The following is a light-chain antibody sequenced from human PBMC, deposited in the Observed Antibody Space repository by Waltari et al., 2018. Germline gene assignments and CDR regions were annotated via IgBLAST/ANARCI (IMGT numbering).Light chain of an antibody. CDR3: QQRSTWXSXT. CDR1: QSVSRH. J-gene: IGKJ4*01. V-gene: IGKV3-11*01. CDR2: DAS. Sequence: EIVFTQSPATLSLSPGESVTLPCRASQSVSRHLAWYLQRPGQPPRLLIYDASNRAPGIPARFSGSGSGTDFTLTISSLXPEDFAVYYCQQRSTWXSXTFGGGXKVGIK.